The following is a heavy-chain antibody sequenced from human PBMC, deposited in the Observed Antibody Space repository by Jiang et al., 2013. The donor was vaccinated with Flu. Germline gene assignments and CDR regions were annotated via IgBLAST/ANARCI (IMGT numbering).Heavy chain of an antibody. Sequence: GAEVKKPGSSVKVSCKASGGTFSSYAISWVRQAPGQGLEWMGGIIPIFGTANYAQKFQGRVTITADESTSTAYMELSSLRSEDTAVYYCARDNEDYGGPPQGDYWGQGTLVTVSS. V-gene: IGHV1-69*01. CDR3: ARDNEDYGGPPQGDY. D-gene: IGHD4-23*01. J-gene: IGHJ4*02. CDR1: GGTFSSYA. CDR2: IIPIFGTA.